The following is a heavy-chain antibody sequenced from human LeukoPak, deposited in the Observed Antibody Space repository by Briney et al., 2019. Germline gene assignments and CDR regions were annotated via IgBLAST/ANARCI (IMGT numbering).Heavy chain of an antibody. CDR3: ARGRFNYDSTGYSSFYY. J-gene: IGHJ4*02. Sequence: GGSLRLSCAASGFTFSNYAMNWVRQAPGKGLEWVSYISSSSRSSSTIYYVDSVKGRFTISRDNAKNSVYLQMNSLRAEDTAVYYCARGRFNYDSTGYSSFYYWGQGTLVTVSS. CDR2: ISSSSRSSSTI. CDR1: GFTFSNYA. D-gene: IGHD3-22*01. V-gene: IGHV3-48*04.